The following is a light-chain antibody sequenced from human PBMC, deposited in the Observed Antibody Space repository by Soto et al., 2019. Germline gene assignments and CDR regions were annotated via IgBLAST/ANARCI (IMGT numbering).Light chain of an antibody. CDR1: TSTVATYDL. CDR2: EAT. V-gene: IGLV2-23*02. Sequence: QSALTQPASVSGSAGPSISISCTGTTSTVATYDLVSWYQQHPGKAPRLLIYEATKRHSGTSNRFSGSKSGNTASLTISGLQSEDEADYYCSSFAGSVAVYLIFGGGTKLTVL. J-gene: IGLJ2*01. CDR3: SSFAGSVAVYLI.